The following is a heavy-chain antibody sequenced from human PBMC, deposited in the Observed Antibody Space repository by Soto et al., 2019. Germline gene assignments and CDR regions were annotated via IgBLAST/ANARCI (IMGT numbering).Heavy chain of an antibody. J-gene: IGHJ4*02. V-gene: IGHV3-23*01. CDR3: AKAQYSSSWYYFDS. Sequence: EVQLLESGGGLVQPGGSLRLSCAASGFSFSSYAMNWVRQAPGKGLEWVSGISASGGSTDYADSVKGRFSISRDNSKNTLYLQMNSLRAEDTAVYYCAKAQYSSSWYYFDSWGQGTLVTVSS. CDR2: ISASGGST. CDR1: GFSFSSYA. D-gene: IGHD6-13*01.